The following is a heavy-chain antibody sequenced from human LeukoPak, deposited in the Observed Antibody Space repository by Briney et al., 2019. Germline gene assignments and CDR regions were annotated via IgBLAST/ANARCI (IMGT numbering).Heavy chain of an antibody. CDR1: GFIFNDYG. CDR2: IRYNGDNK. CDR3: AKEGTASKPSDLDY. J-gene: IGHJ4*02. V-gene: IGHV3-30*02. Sequence: GGSLRLSXAASGFIFNDYGMHWVRQAPGKGLEWVAFIRYNGDNKYYVDSVKGRFTISRDNSKNTLHLQMNSLKPGDTAVYYCAKEGTASKPSDLDYWGQGTLVTVSS. D-gene: IGHD1/OR15-1a*01.